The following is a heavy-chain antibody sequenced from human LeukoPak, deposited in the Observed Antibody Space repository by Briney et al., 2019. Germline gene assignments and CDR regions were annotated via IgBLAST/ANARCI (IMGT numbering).Heavy chain of an antibody. CDR3: ARGLRFLDKGQKGSSWYYYYCYYMDV. D-gene: IGHD3-3*01. Sequence: PSETLSLTCAVYGGSFSGYYWSWIRQPPGKGLEWIGEINHSGSTNYNPSLKSRVTISVDTSKNQFSLKLSSVTAADTAVYYCARGLRFLDKGQKGSSWYYYYCYYMDVWGKGTTVTVSS. CDR2: INHSGST. J-gene: IGHJ6*03. V-gene: IGHV4-34*01. CDR1: GGSFSGYY.